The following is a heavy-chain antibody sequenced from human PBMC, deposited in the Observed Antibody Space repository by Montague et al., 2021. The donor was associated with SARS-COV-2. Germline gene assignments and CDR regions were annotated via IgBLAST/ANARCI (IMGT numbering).Heavy chain of an antibody. CDR1: SGSLSSYY. D-gene: IGHD2-21*02. CDR2: IYNNGST. CDR3: ARGGGDSADYYYYAMDV. J-gene: IGHJ6*02. V-gene: IGHV4-59*01. Sequence: SETLSLTCTVSSGSLSSYYWSWIRQPPGKGLQWIGYIYNNGSTNCNTSLKSRVTLSIDTSKNQFSLKLTSVTAADTAVYYCARGGGDSADYYYYAMDVWGQGTTVTVSS.